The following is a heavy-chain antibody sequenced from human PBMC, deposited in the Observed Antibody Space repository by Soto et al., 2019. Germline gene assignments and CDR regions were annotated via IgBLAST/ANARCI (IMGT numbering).Heavy chain of an antibody. J-gene: IGHJ6*03. CDR2: IKQDGSEK. Sequence: PGGSLRLSCAASGFTFSSYWMSWVRQAPGKGLEWVANIKQDGSEKYYVDSVKGRFTISRDNAKNSLYLQMNSLRAEDTAVYYCARDPYYDILTGYQHYYDHLHYYMDVWGKGTTVTVSS. V-gene: IGHV3-7*01. CDR1: GFTFSSYW. D-gene: IGHD3-9*01. CDR3: ARDPYYDILTGYQHYYDHLHYYMDV.